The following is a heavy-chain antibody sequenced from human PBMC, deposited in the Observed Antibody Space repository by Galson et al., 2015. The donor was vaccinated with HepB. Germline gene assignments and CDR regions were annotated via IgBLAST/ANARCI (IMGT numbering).Heavy chain of an antibody. CDR2: ISSSSSYI. Sequence: SLRLSCAASGFAFSSYSMNWVRQAPEKGLEWVSSISSSSSYIYYADSVKGRFTTSRDNAKNSLYLQMNSLRAEDTAVYYCARDRGLYGSGSSVYYYYGMDVWGQGTTVTVSS. V-gene: IGHV3-21*01. D-gene: IGHD3-10*01. CDR1: GFAFSSYS. J-gene: IGHJ6*02. CDR3: ARDRGLYGSGSSVYYYYGMDV.